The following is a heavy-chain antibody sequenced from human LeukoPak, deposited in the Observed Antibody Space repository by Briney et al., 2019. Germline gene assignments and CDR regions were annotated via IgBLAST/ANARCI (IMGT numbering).Heavy chain of an antibody. Sequence: GGSLRLSCVASGFTFSDYYMGWIRQSPEKGLERVSYIDPSGDTISYADSVKGRFTISRDNAKNSLYLQMNSLRAEDTAVYYCARDYVAALLDYWGQGTLVTVSS. J-gene: IGHJ4*02. D-gene: IGHD6-6*01. V-gene: IGHV3-11*04. CDR2: IDPSGDTI. CDR1: GFTFSDYY. CDR3: ARDYVAALLDY.